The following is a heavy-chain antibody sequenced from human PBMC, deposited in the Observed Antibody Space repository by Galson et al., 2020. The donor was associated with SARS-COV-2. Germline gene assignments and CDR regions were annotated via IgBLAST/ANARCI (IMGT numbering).Heavy chain of an antibody. CDR2: IYYSGST. V-gene: IGHV4-31*03. Sequence: SETLSLTCTVSGGSISSGGYYWSWIRQHPGKGLEWIGYIYYSGSTYYNPSLKSRVTISVDTSKNQFSLKLSSVPAADTAVYYRASEGVYYDSSGYYALDYGMDVWGQGTTVTVSS. J-gene: IGHJ6*02. CDR3: ASEGVYYDSSGYYALDYGMDV. D-gene: IGHD3-22*01. CDR1: GGSISSGGYY.